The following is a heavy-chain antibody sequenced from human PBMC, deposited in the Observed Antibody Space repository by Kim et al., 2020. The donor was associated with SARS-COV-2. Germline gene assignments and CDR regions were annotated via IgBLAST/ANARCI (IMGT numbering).Heavy chain of an antibody. J-gene: IGHJ5*02. Sequence: SETLSLTCTVSGASISNYYWSWIRQPPGKGLEWIAYIHSSGITKYNPSLDSRVIMSIDKYKNKFPLRLSTVTAADTAAYYCARHPGGGWFDPWGQGTLV. CDR1: GASISNYY. D-gene: IGHD3-16*01. CDR3: ARHPGGGWFDP. CDR2: IHSSGIT. V-gene: IGHV4-59*08.